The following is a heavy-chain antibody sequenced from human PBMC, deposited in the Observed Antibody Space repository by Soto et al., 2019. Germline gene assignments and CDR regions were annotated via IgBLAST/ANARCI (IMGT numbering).Heavy chain of an antibody. J-gene: IGHJ4*02. CDR3: AHIRAMITFGGVIVHNPEFDY. D-gene: IGHD3-16*02. V-gene: IGHV2-5*02. CDR2: IYWDDDK. Sequence: QITLKESGPTLVKPTQTLTLTCTFSGFSLSTSGVGVGWIRQPPGKALEWLALIYWDDDKRYSPSLKSRLTITKDTSKNQVVLTMTNMDPVDTATYYCAHIRAMITFGGVIVHNPEFDYWGQGTLVTVSS. CDR1: GFSLSTSGVG.